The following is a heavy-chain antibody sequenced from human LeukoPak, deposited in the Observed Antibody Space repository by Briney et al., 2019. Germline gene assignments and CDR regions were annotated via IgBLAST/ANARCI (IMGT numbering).Heavy chain of an antibody. CDR2: IRYDGSNK. CDR1: GFTFSSYG. J-gene: IGHJ4*02. CDR3: AKDRNVVVVAANADY. Sequence: GGSLRLSCAASGFTFSSYGMHWVRQAPGKGLEWVAFIRYDGSNKYYADSVKGRFTISRDNSKNTLYLQMNSLRAEDTAVYYCAKDRNVVVVAANADYWGQGTLVTVSS. V-gene: IGHV3-30*02. D-gene: IGHD2-15*01.